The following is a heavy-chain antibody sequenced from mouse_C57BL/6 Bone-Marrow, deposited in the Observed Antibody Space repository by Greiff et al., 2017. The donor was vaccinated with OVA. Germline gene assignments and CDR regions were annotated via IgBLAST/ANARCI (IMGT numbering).Heavy chain of an antibody. V-gene: IGHV1-9*01. Sequence: VKLMESGAELMKPGASVKLSCKATGYTFTGYWIEWVKQRPGHGLEWIGEILPGSGSTNYNEKFKGKATFTADTSSNTAYMQLSSLTTEDSAIYYCARERVYGNYVGYYAMDYWGQGTSVTVSS. D-gene: IGHD2-1*01. CDR2: ILPGSGST. CDR3: ARERVYGNYVGYYAMDY. CDR1: GYTFTGYW. J-gene: IGHJ4*01.